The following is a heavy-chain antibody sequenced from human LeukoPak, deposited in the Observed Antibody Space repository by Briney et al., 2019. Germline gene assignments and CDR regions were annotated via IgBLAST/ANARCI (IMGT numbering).Heavy chain of an antibody. V-gene: IGHV1-46*01. J-gene: IGHJ5*02. CDR2: INPSGGST. Sequence: ASVKVSCKASGYTFTGYYMHWVRQAPGQGLEWMGIINPSGGSTSYAQKFQGRVTMTRDTSTNTVYMELSSLRSEDTAVYYCARDDPLDKISSGWGPWGQGTLVTVSS. CDR1: GYTFTGYY. D-gene: IGHD6-19*01. CDR3: ARDDPLDKISSGWGP.